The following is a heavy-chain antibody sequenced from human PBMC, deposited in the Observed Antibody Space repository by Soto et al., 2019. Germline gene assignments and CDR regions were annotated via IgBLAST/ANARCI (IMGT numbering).Heavy chain of an antibody. Sequence: ASVKVSCKASGYTFTSYYMHWVRQAPGQGLEWMGIINPSGGSTSYAQKFQGRVTMTRDTSTSTVYMELSSLRSEDTAVYYCARGGPAYYDILTGYYKKTYYGMDVWGQGTTVTVSS. J-gene: IGHJ6*02. CDR3: ARGGPAYYDILTGYYKKTYYGMDV. D-gene: IGHD3-9*01. V-gene: IGHV1-46*01. CDR2: INPSGGST. CDR1: GYTFTSYY.